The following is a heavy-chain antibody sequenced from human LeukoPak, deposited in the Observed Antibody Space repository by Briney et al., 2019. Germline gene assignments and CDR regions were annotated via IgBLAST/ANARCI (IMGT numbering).Heavy chain of an antibody. V-gene: IGHV4-4*07. J-gene: IGHJ5*02. CDR3: ARDQWFGEWNWFDH. Sequence: SETLSLTCTVSGGSISSYYWSWIRQPAGKGLEWIGRIYTSGSTNYNPSLKSRVTMSVDTSKNQFSLKLSSVTAADTAVYYCARDQWFGEWNWFDHWGQGTLVTVSS. CDR1: GGSISSYY. D-gene: IGHD3-10*01. CDR2: IYTSGST.